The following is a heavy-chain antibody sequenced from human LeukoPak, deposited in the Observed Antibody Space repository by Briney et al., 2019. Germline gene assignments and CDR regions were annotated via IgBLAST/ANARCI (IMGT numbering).Heavy chain of an antibody. V-gene: IGHV3-21*01. CDR1: GFTFSSYS. CDR2: ISSSSSYI. CDR3: ARGIDYCSSTSCYTPPWFDP. Sequence: GGSLRLSCAASGFTFSSYSMNWVRQAPGKGLEWVSSISSSSSYIYYADSVKGRFTISRDNAKNSLYLQMNSLRAEDTAVYYCARGIDYCSSTSCYTPPWFDPWGQGTLVTVSS. J-gene: IGHJ5*02. D-gene: IGHD2-2*02.